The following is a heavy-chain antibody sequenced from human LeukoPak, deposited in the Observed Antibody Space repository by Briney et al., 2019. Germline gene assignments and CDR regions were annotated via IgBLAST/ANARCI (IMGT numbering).Heavy chain of an antibody. V-gene: IGHV5-51*01. CDR1: GFTFNSHW. D-gene: IGHD6-19*01. CDR3: AKGLYSNAWYWFDR. CDR2: VYPGDSST. Sequence: GESLKISCKASGFTFNSHWIAWLRQTPGKGLEWMGMVYPGDSSTQYSPSFQGQVTISVDKSINTAFLQWSSLKASDTGMYFCAKGLYSNAWYWFDRWGQGTLVTVSS. J-gene: IGHJ5*02.